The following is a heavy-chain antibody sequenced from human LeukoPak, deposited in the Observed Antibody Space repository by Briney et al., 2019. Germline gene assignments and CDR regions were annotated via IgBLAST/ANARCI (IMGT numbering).Heavy chain of an antibody. CDR2: IIPTFGTA. V-gene: IGHV1-69*05. Sequence: GASVKVSCKASGGTFSSYAISWVRQAPGQGLEWMGRIIPTFGTANYAQKFQGRVTMTRNTSISTAYMELSSLRSEDTAVYYCARRGYYYDSSGYYYVSWGQGTLVTVSS. CDR3: ARRGYYYDSSGYYYVS. J-gene: IGHJ4*02. CDR1: GGTFSSYA. D-gene: IGHD3-22*01.